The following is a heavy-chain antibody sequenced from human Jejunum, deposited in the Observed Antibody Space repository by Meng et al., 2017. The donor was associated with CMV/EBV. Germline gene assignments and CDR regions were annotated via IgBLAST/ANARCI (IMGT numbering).Heavy chain of an antibody. V-gene: IGHV3-66*01. J-gene: IGHJ5*02. CDR2: IYSSGTT. CDR1: GFSVSSNY. Sequence: VQLVECGGGLGQPGESLRRSCAASGFSVSSNYMCWVRQAPGKGLELVTLIYSSGTTFYADFVKGRFTISRYNSKNVLYLQMNSVRAEDTALYHCVRNLGYTYGLVSWGQGTLVTVSS. D-gene: IGHD5-18*01. CDR3: VRNLGYTYGLVS.